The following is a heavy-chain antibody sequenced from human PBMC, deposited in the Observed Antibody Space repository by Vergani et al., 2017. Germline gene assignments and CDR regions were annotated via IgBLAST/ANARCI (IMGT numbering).Heavy chain of an antibody. J-gene: IGHJ3*02. Sequence: QVQLQESGPGLVKPSQTLSLTCTVSGGSISSGDYYWSWIRQHPGKGLEWIGYIYYSGSTYYNPSLKSRVTISVDTSKNQFSLKLSSVTAADTAVYYCAREVLGVVVITTSHAFDIWGQGTMVTVSS. V-gene: IGHV4-31*03. CDR2: IYYSGST. CDR3: AREVLGVVVITTSHAFDI. CDR1: GGSISSGDYY. D-gene: IGHD3-22*01.